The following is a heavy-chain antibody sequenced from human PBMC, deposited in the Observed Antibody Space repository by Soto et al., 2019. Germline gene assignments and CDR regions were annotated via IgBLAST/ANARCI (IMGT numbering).Heavy chain of an antibody. J-gene: IGHJ4*02. CDR3: ARGDSGGSHQHDY. D-gene: IGHD2-15*01. Sequence: PSEALSLTCAVYGGSVSGYYWSWIRQPPGKGLEWIGEINHSGSTNYNPSLKSRVTISVDTSKNQFSLKLSSVTAADTAVYYCARGDSGGSHQHDYWGQRTLGTAS. CDR2: INHSGST. V-gene: IGHV4-34*01. CDR1: GGSVSGYY.